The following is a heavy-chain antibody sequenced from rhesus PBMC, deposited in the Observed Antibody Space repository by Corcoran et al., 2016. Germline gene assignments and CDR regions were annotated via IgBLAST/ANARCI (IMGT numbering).Heavy chain of an antibody. Sequence: EVQLVQSGAEWKRTGESLRHPCKTSGYSFPSSWMSWVRQMPGKGLEWMGSIYPGDSDTRYNPSFQGHVTISADKSISTTYLQWSSLQASDTATYYCAKGAGTIGPYGLDSWGQGVVVTVSS. CDR2: IYPGDSDT. V-gene: IGHV5S1*01. J-gene: IGHJ6*01. CDR3: AKGAGTIGPYGLDS. D-gene: IGHD1-1*01. CDR1: GYSFPSSW.